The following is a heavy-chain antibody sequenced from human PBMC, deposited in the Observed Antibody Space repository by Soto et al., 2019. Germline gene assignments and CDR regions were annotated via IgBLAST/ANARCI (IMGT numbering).Heavy chain of an antibody. CDR2: IYYSGST. D-gene: IGHD3-22*01. V-gene: IGHV4-30-4*01. J-gene: IGHJ4*02. Sequence: LSLTCTVSGGSISSGDYYLSWIRQPPGKGLEWIGYIYYSGSTYYNPSLKSRVTISVDTSKNQFSLKLSSVTAADTAVYYCARAGDYYDSSGYSTYFDYWGQGTLVTVSS. CDR3: ARAGDYYDSSGYSTYFDY. CDR1: GGSISSGDYY.